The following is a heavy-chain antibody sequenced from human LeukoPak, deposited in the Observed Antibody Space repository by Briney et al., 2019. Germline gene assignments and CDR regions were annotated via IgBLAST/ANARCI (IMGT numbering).Heavy chain of an antibody. Sequence: GGPLRLSCAVSGFTLPNHGVSWVRQAPGKGREWVSIITGTGGRYYGDSVKGRFILSRDNSKNTVYMQMSSLRAEDTATYYCAKDYCRDGNCPFPFLDSWGQGTLVTVSS. CDR2: ITGTGGR. CDR1: GFTLPNHG. D-gene: IGHD2-15*01. V-gene: IGHV3-23*01. J-gene: IGHJ4*02. CDR3: AKDYCRDGNCPFPFLDS.